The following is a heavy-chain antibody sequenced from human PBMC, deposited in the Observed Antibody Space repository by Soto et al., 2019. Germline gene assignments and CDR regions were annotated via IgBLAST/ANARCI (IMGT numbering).Heavy chain of an antibody. V-gene: IGHV1-18*01. J-gene: IGHJ4*02. CDR1: GYTFTSYG. CDR2: ISAYNGNT. D-gene: IGHD2-15*01. CDR3: ARYEATRLLYYFDY. Sequence: GASVKVSCEASGYTFTSYGISWVRQAPGQGLEWMGWISAYNGNTNYAQKLQGRVTMTTDTSTSTAYMELRSLRSDDTAVYYCARYEATRLLYYFDYWGQGTLVTVSS.